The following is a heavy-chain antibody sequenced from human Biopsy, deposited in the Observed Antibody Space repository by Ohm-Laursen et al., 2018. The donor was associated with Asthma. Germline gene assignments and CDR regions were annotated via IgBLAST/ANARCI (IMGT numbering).Heavy chain of an antibody. CDR3: ARRITIFGVVQKDHGMDA. Sequence: GTLSLTCVVSGDSMTPTSHYWDWIRQAPGKGLEWIGYISYGGKTSYNPSLKNRVTISRDTSKNQFSLRLTSVTAEDTAVYFCARRITIFGVVQKDHGMDAWGQGTTVIVSS. D-gene: IGHD3-3*01. V-gene: IGHV4-39*01. J-gene: IGHJ6*02. CDR1: GDSMTPTSHY. CDR2: ISYGGKT.